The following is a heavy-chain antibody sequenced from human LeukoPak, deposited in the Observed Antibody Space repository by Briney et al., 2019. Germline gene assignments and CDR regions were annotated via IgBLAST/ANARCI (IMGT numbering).Heavy chain of an antibody. J-gene: IGHJ4*02. CDR2: IIPIFGTA. V-gene: IGHV1-69*06. CDR3: ARVGDYGDYSFDY. D-gene: IGHD4-17*01. Sequence: GASVKVSCKASGGTFSSYAISWVRQAPGQGLEWMGGIIPIFGTANYAQKFQGRVTITADKSTSTAYMELSSLRSEDTAVYYCARVGDYGDYSFDYWGQGTPVTVSS. CDR1: GGTFSSYA.